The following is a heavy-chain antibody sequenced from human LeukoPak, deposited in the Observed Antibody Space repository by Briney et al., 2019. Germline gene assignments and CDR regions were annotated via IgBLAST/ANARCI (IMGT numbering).Heavy chain of an antibody. J-gene: IGHJ4*02. CDR2: IYYSGST. Sequence: SETLSLTCTVSGGSISSYYWSWVRQPPGKGLEWIGYIYYSGSTNYNPSLRSRVTISVDTSKNQFSLKLSSVTAADTAVYYCARGRYGWLPFDYWGQGTLVTVSS. D-gene: IGHD3-16*01. V-gene: IGHV4-59*01. CDR3: ARGRYGWLPFDY. CDR1: GGSISSYY.